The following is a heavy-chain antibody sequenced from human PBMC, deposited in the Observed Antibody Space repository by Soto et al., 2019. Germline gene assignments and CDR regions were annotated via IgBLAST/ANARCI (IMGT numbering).Heavy chain of an antibody. CDR2: ISSSSSTI. CDR1: GFTFSSYS. J-gene: IGHJ3*02. Sequence: PGGSLRLSCAASGFTFSSYSMNWVRQAPGKGLEWVSYISSSSSTIYYADSVKGRFTISRDNAKNSLYLQMNSLRAEDTAVYYCARELGYTIFGVARWALDIWGQGTMVTVSS. V-gene: IGHV3-48*01. D-gene: IGHD3-3*01. CDR3: ARELGYTIFGVARWALDI.